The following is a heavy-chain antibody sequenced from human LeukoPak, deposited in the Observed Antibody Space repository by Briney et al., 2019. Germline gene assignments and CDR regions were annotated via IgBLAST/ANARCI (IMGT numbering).Heavy chain of an antibody. J-gene: IGHJ4*02. D-gene: IGHD6-19*01. CDR2: ISGSGGST. CDR1: GFTFSSYA. V-gene: IGHV3-23*01. Sequence: PGGSLRLSCAASGFTFSSYAMSWVRQAPGKGLEWVSAISGSGGSTYYADSVKGRFTISRDNSKNTLYLQMNSLRAEDTAVYYCARAQPTGYSSGWHPYFDYWGQGTLVTVSS. CDR3: ARAQPTGYSSGWHPYFDY.